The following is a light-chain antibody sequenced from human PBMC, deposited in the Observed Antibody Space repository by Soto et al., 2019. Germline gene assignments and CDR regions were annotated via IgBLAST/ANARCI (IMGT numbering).Light chain of an antibody. CDR3: QSYDSSLSAFYV. Sequence: QSVLTQPPSVSGAPGQRVTISCTGSSSNIGAGYDVHWYQQLPGTATKLLIYGNSNRPSGVPDRFSGSKSGTSASLAITGLQAEDEADYYCQSYDSSLSAFYVFGTGTKLTLL. J-gene: IGLJ1*01. V-gene: IGLV1-40*01. CDR2: GNS. CDR1: SSNIGAGYD.